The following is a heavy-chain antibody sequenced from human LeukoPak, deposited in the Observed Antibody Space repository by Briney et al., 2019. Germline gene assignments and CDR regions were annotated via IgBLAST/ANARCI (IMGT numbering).Heavy chain of an antibody. CDR1: GFSFSSFA. V-gene: IGHV3-23*01. Sequence: GGSLRLSCVASGFSFSSFAMSWVRQAPGKGPELEWVSAISGIGDNPYYADSVRGRFTISRDNSRNTLFLHMNSLRAEDTALYYCARDLRLNLNGALDQWGHGTLVTVSS. CDR2: ISGIGDNP. CDR3: ARDLRLNLNGALDQ. D-gene: IGHD1-20*01. J-gene: IGHJ4*01.